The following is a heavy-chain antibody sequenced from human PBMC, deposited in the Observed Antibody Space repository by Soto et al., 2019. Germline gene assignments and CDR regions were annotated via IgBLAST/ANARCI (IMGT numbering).Heavy chain of an antibody. CDR1: GYTLTELS. J-gene: IGHJ6*02. V-gene: IGHV1-24*01. D-gene: IGHD3-22*01. CDR3: ATALVYDSSGYYPPKYYGMDV. CDR2: FDPEDGET. Sequence: ASVKVSCKVSGYTLTELSMHWVRQAPGKGLEWMGGFDPEDGETIYAQKFQGRVTMTEDTSTDTAYMELSSLRSEDTAVYYCATALVYDSSGYYPPKYYGMDVWGQGTTVTVSS.